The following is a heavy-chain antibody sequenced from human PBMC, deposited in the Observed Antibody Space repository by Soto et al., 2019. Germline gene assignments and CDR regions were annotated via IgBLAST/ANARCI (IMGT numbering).Heavy chain of an antibody. Sequence: SETLSLTCTVSGGSISSYYWSWIRQPPGKGLEWIGYIYYSGSTNYNPSLKSRVTISVDTSKDQFSLKLSSVTAADTAVYYCARREYGGDFDYWXQGTLVTVSS. D-gene: IGHD4-17*01. CDR3: ARREYGGDFDY. CDR1: GGSISSYY. J-gene: IGHJ4*02. V-gene: IGHV4-59*08. CDR2: IYYSGST.